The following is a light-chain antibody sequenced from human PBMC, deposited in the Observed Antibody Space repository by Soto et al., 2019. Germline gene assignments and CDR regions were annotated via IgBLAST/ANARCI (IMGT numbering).Light chain of an antibody. V-gene: IGLV2-14*03. CDR3: SSYTNSDTYV. CDR2: GVS. CDR1: SRDVGGYNY. Sequence: QSALTQPASVSGSPGQSIAISCTGTSRDVGGYNYVSWYQQHPGKAPKLIIHGVSNRPSGVSDRFSGSKSGSTASLTISGLQTEDEADYYCSSYTNSDTYVFGTGTKLT. J-gene: IGLJ1*01.